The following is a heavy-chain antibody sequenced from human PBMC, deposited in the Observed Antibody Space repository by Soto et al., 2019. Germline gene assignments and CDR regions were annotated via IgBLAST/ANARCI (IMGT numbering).Heavy chain of an antibody. CDR1: GFTFRRYG. CDR2: IWHDGTIE. CDR3: GRDIRRDNDFWTGIYYAMDV. Sequence: VQLVESGGGVVQPGKSVRLSCAASGFTFRRYGMHWVRQAPGRGLEWVAVIWHDGTIENYADSVKGRFIISRDNSKNTLNLQMNSLRAEDTAVYYCGRDIRRDNDFWTGIYYAMDVWGQGTTLSVSS. J-gene: IGHJ6*02. V-gene: IGHV3-33*01. D-gene: IGHD3-3*01.